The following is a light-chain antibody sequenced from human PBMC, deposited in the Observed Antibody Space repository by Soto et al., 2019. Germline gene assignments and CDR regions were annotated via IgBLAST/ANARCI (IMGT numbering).Light chain of an antibody. V-gene: IGKV1-6*01. CDR3: LQDPAYPRT. CDR1: QGIRND. Sequence: AIQMTQSPSSLSASVGDRVTITCRASQGIRNDLGWYQQKPGKAPKLLIYAASRLESGVPSRFSGSGSGTDFTLTIRSLQAEDIATYYCLQDPAYPRTFGQGTIVEIK. J-gene: IGKJ1*01. CDR2: AAS.